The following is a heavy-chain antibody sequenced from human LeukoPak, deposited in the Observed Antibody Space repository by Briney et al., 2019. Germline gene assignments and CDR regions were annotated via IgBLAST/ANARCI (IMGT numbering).Heavy chain of an antibody. D-gene: IGHD2-2*01. CDR3: ARPNLGYCSSTSCYSRAWFDP. CDR1: GGTFSSYA. Sequence: SVKVSCKASGGTFSSYAISWVRQAPGQGLEWMGGIIPIFGTANYAQKFQGRVTITTDESTSTAYMELSSLRSEDTAVCYCARPNLGYCSSTSCYSRAWFDPWGQGTLVTVSS. CDR2: IIPIFGTA. J-gene: IGHJ5*02. V-gene: IGHV1-69*05.